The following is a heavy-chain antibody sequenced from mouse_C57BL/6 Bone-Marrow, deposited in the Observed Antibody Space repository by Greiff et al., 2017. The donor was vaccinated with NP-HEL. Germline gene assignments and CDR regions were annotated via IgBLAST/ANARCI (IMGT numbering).Heavy chain of an antibody. V-gene: IGHV5-4*01. CDR2: ISDGGSYT. Sequence: VQLKESGGGLVKPGGSLKLSCAASGFTFSSYAMSWVRQTPEKRLEWVATISDGGSYTYYPDNVKGRFTISRDNAKNNLYLQMSHLKSEDTAMYYCARDRFHYYYGSSPYWYFDVWGTGTTVTVSS. D-gene: IGHD1-1*01. CDR1: GFTFSSYA. J-gene: IGHJ1*03. CDR3: ARDRFHYYYGSSPYWYFDV.